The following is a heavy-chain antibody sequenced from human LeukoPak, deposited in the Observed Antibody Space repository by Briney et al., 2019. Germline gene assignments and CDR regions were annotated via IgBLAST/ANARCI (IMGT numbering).Heavy chain of an antibody. Sequence: GGSLRLSCAASGFTFSSYAMSWVRQAPGKGLEWVSAISGSGGSTYYADSVKGRFTISRDNSKNTLYLQMNSLRAEDTAVYYCAKSLSARITMVRGTGAWFDPWGQGTLVTVSS. CDR1: GFTFSSYA. CDR3: AKSLSARITMVRGTGAWFDP. J-gene: IGHJ5*02. V-gene: IGHV3-23*01. D-gene: IGHD3-10*01. CDR2: ISGSGGST.